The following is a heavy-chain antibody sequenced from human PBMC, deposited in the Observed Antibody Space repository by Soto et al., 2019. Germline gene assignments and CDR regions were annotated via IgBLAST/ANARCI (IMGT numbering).Heavy chain of an antibody. V-gene: IGHV3-53*01. CDR3: TQLGAFDV. CDR1: GFTVSNNY. J-gene: IGHJ3*01. D-gene: IGHD3-16*01. Sequence: EAQLVESGGALIQPGGSRILSCAASGFTVSNNYISWVRQAPGKGLEWVSLMYSGGSTHYANSVKGRFTISRDGSKNTVYLQRKSLRAEDTAVYYCTQLGAFDVWGQGTVVTVSS. CDR2: MYSGGST.